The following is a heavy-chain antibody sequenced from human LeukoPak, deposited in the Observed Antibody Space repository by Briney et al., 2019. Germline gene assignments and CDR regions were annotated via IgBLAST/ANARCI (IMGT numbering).Heavy chain of an antibody. V-gene: IGHV4-34*01. J-gene: IGHJ4*02. CDR2: INHSGST. CDR1: GGSFSGYY. CDR3: ARIPLGKKLVGRIFFDY. Sequence: SETLSLTCAVYGGSFSGYYWSWIRQPPGKGLEWIGEINHSGSTNYNPSLKSRVTISVDTSKNQFSLKLSSVTAADAAVYYLARIPLGKKLVGRIFFDYWGQGTLVTVSS. D-gene: IGHD2-15*01.